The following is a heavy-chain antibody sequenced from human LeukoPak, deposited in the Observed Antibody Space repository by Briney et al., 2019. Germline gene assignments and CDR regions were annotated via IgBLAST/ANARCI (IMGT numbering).Heavy chain of an antibody. D-gene: IGHD5-12*01. CDR1: GFPFSGYG. J-gene: IGHJ6*02. CDR3: ARDVGYRGYYYGLDA. CDR2: IWYDGSNK. V-gene: IGHV3-33*01. Sequence: GRALRLSCAASGFPFSGYGMHWLRQAPGKGLEGAAIIWYDGSNKNYGDTVKGRFTISRDNSKNTLYLQMNSLRAEDTAVYYCARDVGYRGYYYGLDAWGQGTTVTVSS.